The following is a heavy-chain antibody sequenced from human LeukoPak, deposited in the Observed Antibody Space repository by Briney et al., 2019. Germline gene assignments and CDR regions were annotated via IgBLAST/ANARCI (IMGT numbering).Heavy chain of an antibody. CDR1: GGTFSSYA. CDR3: ARDYARRGSWEYYFDY. V-gene: IGHV1-69*05. CDR2: IIPIFGTA. J-gene: IGHJ4*02. Sequence: SVKVSCKASGGTFSSYAISWVRQAPGQGLEWMGRIIPIFGTANYAQKFQGRVTITTDGSTSTAYMELSSLRSEDTAVYYCARDYARRGSWEYYFDYWGQGTLVTVSS. D-gene: IGHD1-26*01.